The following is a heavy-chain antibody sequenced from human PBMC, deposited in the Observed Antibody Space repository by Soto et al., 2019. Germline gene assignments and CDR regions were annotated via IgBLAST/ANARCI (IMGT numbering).Heavy chain of an antibody. CDR3: ARDLGQGNGPFDY. CDR2: IWHDGGKK. J-gene: IGHJ4*02. Sequence: QVQLVESGGGVVQPGRSLRLSCAASGFTFNTSGMHWVRQAPGKGLERVAVIWHDGGKKYYADSAKGRFTISRDNSKNTLFLQMNSLRAEDTAVYYCARDLGQGNGPFDYWGQGTLVTVSS. V-gene: IGHV3-33*01. D-gene: IGHD1-26*01. CDR1: GFTFNTSG.